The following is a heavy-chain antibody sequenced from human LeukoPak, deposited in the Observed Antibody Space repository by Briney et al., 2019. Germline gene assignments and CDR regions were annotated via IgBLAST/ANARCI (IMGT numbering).Heavy chain of an antibody. CDR2: IYSGGSS. V-gene: IGHV3-53*01. CDR3: ARVYKWLVLTFYYYYMDV. J-gene: IGHJ6*03. Sequence: GGSLRLSCAAPGFTVSSNYMSWVRQAPGKGLKWVSVIYSGGSSYYADSVKGRFTISRDNSKNTLYLQMNSLRAEDTAVYYCARVYKWLVLTFYYYYMDVWGKGTTVTVSS. CDR1: GFTVSSNY. D-gene: IGHD6-19*01.